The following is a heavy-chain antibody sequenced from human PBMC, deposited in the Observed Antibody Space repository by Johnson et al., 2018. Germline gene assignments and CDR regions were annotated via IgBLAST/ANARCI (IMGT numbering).Heavy chain of an antibody. J-gene: IGHJ3*01. CDR2: INPSGGST. D-gene: IGHD3-22*01. Sequence: QVQLVQSGAEVQKPGASVKVSCKASGYTFTSYYMHWVRQAPGQGLEWMGIINPSGGSTSYAQKFQGRVTMTRDTSPGTVYLELSSLRSEDTAGYYCASSRVVVESYGAFDVWGQGTMVTVSS. CDR3: ASSRVVVESYGAFDV. CDR1: GYTFTSYY. V-gene: IGHV1-46*01.